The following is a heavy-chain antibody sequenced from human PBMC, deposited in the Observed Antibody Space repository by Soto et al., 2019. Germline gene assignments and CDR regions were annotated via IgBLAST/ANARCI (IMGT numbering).Heavy chain of an antibody. CDR2: ISSRISTI. CDR1: GFTFSSYS. V-gene: IGHV3-48*02. CDR3: AREYDILTGYYDVGWFDP. J-gene: IGHJ5*02. D-gene: IGHD3-9*01. Sequence: EVQLVESRGNLVQPGGSLRLSCAASGFTFSSYSMNWVRQAPGKGLEWVSHISSRISTIYYADSVKGRFTISRDNAKNSLYLQMNSLRDEDTAVYYCAREYDILTGYYDVGWFDPWGQGTLVTVSS.